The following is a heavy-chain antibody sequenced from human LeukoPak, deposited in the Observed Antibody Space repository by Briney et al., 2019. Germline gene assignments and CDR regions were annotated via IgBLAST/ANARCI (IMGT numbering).Heavy chain of an antibody. D-gene: IGHD4-17*01. CDR3: ARLSNLYGDYIDY. J-gene: IGHJ4*02. Sequence: GGSVTLSRAASGFTLSSNYMSWVRQAPGKGLEWVAVIYRGGSTYYADSVKGRLTISRDNSKNTLYLQRNSLRAEDTAVYYCARLSNLYGDYIDYWGQGTLVTVSS. CDR2: IYRGGST. CDR1: GFTLSSNY. V-gene: IGHV3-66*04.